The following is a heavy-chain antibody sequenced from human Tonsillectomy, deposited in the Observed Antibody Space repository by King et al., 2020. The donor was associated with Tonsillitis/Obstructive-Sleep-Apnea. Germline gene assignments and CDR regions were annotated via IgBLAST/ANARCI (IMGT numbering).Heavy chain of an antibody. J-gene: IGHJ4*02. D-gene: IGHD2-15*01. CDR2: ISGSGGST. CDR3: AKDYCSGGSCYFYFDY. V-gene: IGHV3-23*04. CDR1: GFTCSSYA. Sequence: VQLVESGGGLVQPGGSLRLSCAASGFTCSSYAMSWVRQAPGKGLEWVSAISGSGGSTYYADSVKGRFTISRDNSKNTLYLQMNSLRAEDTAVYYCAKDYCSGGSCYFYFDYWGQGTLVTVSS.